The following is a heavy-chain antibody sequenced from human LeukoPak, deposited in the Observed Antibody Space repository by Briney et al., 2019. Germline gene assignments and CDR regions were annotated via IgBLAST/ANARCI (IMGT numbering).Heavy chain of an antibody. CDR1: GFTFSSYW. J-gene: IGHJ3*02. V-gene: IGHV3-23*01. Sequence: GGSLRLSCAASGFTFSSYWMGWVRQAPGKGLEWLSLILHNGDSTYYADSVKGRFTISRDNSKNTLYLQMNSLRAEDTAVYYCARLSSFAFDIWGQGTMVTVSS. CDR2: ILHNGDST. CDR3: ARLSSFAFDI. D-gene: IGHD3-16*02.